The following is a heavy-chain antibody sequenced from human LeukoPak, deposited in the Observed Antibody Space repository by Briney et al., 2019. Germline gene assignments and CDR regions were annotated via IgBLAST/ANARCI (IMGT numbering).Heavy chain of an antibody. J-gene: IGHJ4*02. D-gene: IGHD6-19*01. Sequence: GGSLRLSCAASGFSFSSFAMHWVRQAPGKGLEWVAVIPYDGGNQYYADSVKGRFTISRDNSKNTLYLQMNSLRPDDTAVFYCAKERYGSGWAAGDYWGQGTLVTVFS. CDR2: IPYDGGNQ. CDR1: GFSFSSFA. CDR3: AKERYGSGWAAGDY. V-gene: IGHV3-30*18.